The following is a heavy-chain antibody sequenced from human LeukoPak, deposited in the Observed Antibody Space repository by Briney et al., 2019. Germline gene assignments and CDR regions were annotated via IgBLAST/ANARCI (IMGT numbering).Heavy chain of an antibody. Sequence: ASVKVSCKPSGGTFSSYAISWVRPAPGPGLEWMGRIIPILGIANYAQKFQGRVTITADKSTSTAYMELSSLRSEDTAVYYCARDVELEVGATTGWFDPWGQGTLVSVSS. CDR2: IIPILGIA. D-gene: IGHD1-26*01. CDR3: ARDVELEVGATTGWFDP. J-gene: IGHJ5*02. CDR1: GGTFSSYA. V-gene: IGHV1-69*04.